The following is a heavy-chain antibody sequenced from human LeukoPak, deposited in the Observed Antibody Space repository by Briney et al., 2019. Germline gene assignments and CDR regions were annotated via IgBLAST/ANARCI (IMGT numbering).Heavy chain of an antibody. J-gene: IGHJ5*02. CDR2: IYYSGST. D-gene: IGHD3-3*01. CDR1: GGSVSSGSYY. Sequence: SETLSLTCTVSGGSVSSGSYYWSWIRQPPGKGLEWIGNIYYSGSTKNNPSLKSRVTMSVDTSKNQFSLKLRPVTAADTAVYYCAREEYDFWSGYHNWFDPWGQGTLVTVSS. CDR3: AREEYDFWSGYHNWFDP. V-gene: IGHV4-61*01.